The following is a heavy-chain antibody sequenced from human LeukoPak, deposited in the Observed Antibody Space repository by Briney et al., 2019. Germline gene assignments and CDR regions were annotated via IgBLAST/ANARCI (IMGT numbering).Heavy chain of an antibody. Sequence: ASVNVSCKASVYSFTSFGISWVRQAPGQGLEWMGWISTYNANTNYAQKYQGRVTMTTDTSTSTAYMELRSLRSDDTAVYFCARVFSFGDYIWGSYRYYFDYWGQGTLVTVSS. D-gene: IGHD3-16*02. V-gene: IGHV1-18*01. CDR1: VYSFTSFG. CDR2: ISTYNANT. J-gene: IGHJ4*02. CDR3: ARVFSFGDYIWGSYRYYFDY.